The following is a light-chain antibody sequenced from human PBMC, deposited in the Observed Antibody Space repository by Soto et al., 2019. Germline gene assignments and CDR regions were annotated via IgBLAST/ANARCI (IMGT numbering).Light chain of an antibody. Sequence: QAVLTQPTSASGTPGQRVTISCSGSSSNIGSNYVYWYQQLPGTAPKLLIYRNNQRPSGVPDRFSGSKSGTSASLAISGLRSEDEADYYCAAWDDSLRGGVFGGGTKLTVL. J-gene: IGLJ2*01. V-gene: IGLV1-47*01. CDR1: SSNIGSNY. CDR3: AAWDDSLRGGV. CDR2: RNN.